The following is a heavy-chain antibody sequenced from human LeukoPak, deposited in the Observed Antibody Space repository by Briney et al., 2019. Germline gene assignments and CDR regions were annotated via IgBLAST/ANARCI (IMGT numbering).Heavy chain of an antibody. J-gene: IGHJ4*02. CDR1: GFSLSTSGMC. CDR2: IDWDDDN. D-gene: IGHD3-10*01. Sequence: SGPTLVNPTQTLTLTCTFSGFSLSTSGMCVSWIRQPPGKALEWLARIDWDDDNYYSTSLKTRLTISKDTSKTQVVLTMTNMDPVDTATYYCARHYPGGSYYYFDYWGQGTLVTVSS. V-gene: IGHV2-70*11. CDR3: ARHYPGGSYYYFDY.